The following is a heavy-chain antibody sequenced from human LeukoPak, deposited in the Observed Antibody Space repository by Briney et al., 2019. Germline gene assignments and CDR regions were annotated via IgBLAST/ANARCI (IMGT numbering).Heavy chain of an antibody. V-gene: IGHV3-23*01. CDR2: ISGSGDST. Sequence: GGSLRLSCAASGFTFCNYAMRWVRQAPGKGLEWVSGISGSGDSTYYADSVKGRFTISRDNSKNTLYLQMNSLRAEDTAVYYCARRSGIAVAGAFDYWGQGTLVTVSS. J-gene: IGHJ4*02. D-gene: IGHD6-19*01. CDR1: GFTFCNYA. CDR3: ARRSGIAVAGAFDY.